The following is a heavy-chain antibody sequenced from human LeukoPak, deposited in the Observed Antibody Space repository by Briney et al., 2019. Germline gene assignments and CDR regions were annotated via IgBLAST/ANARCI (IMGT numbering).Heavy chain of an antibody. V-gene: IGHV3-15*01. CDR1: GFTFSHAW. CDR3: TTIRGFCGGRSCLGY. D-gene: IGHD2-15*01. CDR2: IKNEVDGGTT. Sequence: GGSLRLSCAVSGFTFSHAWMSWVRQAPGKGLEWVGRIKNEVDGGTTDYAAPVKGRFTIARDDSKNTLYLQMNSLKSEGTAVYYCTTIRGFCGGRSCLGYWGQGTLVTVSS. J-gene: IGHJ4*02.